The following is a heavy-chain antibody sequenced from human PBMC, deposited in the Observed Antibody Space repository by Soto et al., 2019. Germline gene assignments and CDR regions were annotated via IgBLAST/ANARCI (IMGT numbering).Heavy chain of an antibody. CDR3: ARDHVSYQLLIVAYAFDI. CDR2: IWYDGGNK. J-gene: IGHJ3*02. V-gene: IGHV3-33*01. Sequence: QVQLVESGGGVVQPGGSLRLSCAASGFIFSSYGMHWVRQAPGKGLEWLAVIWYDGGNKYYADSVKGRFTISRDNSKNTLYLQMNGLRAADTAVYYCARDHVSYQLLIVAYAFDIWGQGTMVTVSS. D-gene: IGHD2-2*01. CDR1: GFIFSSYG.